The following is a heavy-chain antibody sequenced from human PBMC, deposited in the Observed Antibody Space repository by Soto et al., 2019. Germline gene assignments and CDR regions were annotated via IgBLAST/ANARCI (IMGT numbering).Heavy chain of an antibody. V-gene: IGHV3-33*01. Sequence: QVQLVESGGGVVQPGRSLSLSCAASGFTFSSYGMHWVRQAPGKGLEWVAVIWYDGSNKYYADSVKGRFTISRDNSKNTLYLQMNSLRAEDTAVYYCARDPRGVIVTGRFDPWGQGTLVTVSS. CDR1: GFTFSSYG. CDR2: IWYDGSNK. D-gene: IGHD3-16*02. CDR3: ARDPRGVIVTGRFDP. J-gene: IGHJ5*02.